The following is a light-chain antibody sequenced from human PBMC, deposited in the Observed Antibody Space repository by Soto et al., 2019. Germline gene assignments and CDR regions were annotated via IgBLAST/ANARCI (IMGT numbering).Light chain of an antibody. CDR2: KAC. CDR1: QSIGSC. V-gene: IGKV1-5*03. Sequence: DIQMTQSPSTLSASVGDRVTITCRASQSIGSCLAWYQQKPGKAPKLLIYKACSFDSGAPSRFSGRGSGTEITLTTSSLQPDYFATKYCQHYKSYGWTVAQGTKV. CDR3: QHYKSYGWT. J-gene: IGKJ1*01.